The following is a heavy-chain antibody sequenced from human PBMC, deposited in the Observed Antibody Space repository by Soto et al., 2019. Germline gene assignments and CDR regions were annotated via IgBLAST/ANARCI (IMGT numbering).Heavy chain of an antibody. Sequence: ETLSLTCAVYGGSFSGYYWTWIRQPPGTGLEWIGEINHSGSTNYNPSLKSRVTISVDTSKNQFSLKLTSVTAADTAVYYCARGITVTTQMYYFDYWGQGTLVTVPQ. D-gene: IGHD4-17*01. CDR1: GGSFSGYY. V-gene: IGHV4-34*01. CDR2: INHSGST. J-gene: IGHJ4*02. CDR3: ARGITVTTQMYYFDY.